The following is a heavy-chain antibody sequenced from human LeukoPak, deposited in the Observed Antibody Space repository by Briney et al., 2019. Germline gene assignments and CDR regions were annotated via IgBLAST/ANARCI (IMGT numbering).Heavy chain of an antibody. Sequence: SETLSLICTVSGDSINKHSYYWDWIRQPPGKGLEWIGSIYYSGNTYDNPSLKSRVTISVDTSKNQFSLKLSSVTAADTAVYYCASAQRHYDILTGYYSSWFDPWGQGTLVTVSS. D-gene: IGHD3-9*01. CDR3: ASAQRHYDILTGYYSSWFDP. V-gene: IGHV4-39*07. CDR1: GDSINKHSYY. CDR2: IYYSGNT. J-gene: IGHJ5*02.